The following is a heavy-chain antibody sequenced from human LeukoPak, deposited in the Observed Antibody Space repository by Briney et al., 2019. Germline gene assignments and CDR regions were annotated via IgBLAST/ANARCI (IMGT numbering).Heavy chain of an antibody. Sequence: SETLSLTCTVSGGSISSSSYYWVWIRHPPGKAREWIVRIYYSGSTYYNPSLKSLVTISVDTSKIQSTLKLRSLPHADTAVYYCARRKSPYVWGSYRDYWGKGTLVTVSS. V-gene: IGHV4-39*01. CDR2: IYYSGST. CDR3: ARRKSPYVWGSYRDY. J-gene: IGHJ4*02. D-gene: IGHD3-16*02. CDR1: GGSISSSSYY.